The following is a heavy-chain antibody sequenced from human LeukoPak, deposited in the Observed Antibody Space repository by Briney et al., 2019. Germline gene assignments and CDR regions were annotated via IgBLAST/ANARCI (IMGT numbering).Heavy chain of an antibody. Sequence: GGSLRLSCAASGFSFSDYYMSWIRQAPGKGLEWVSFISSAGTYTNYADSVKGRFTISRDNSKNTLYLQMGSLRAEDMAVYYCARGYCSSTSCTNDYWGQGTLVTVSS. J-gene: IGHJ4*02. CDR1: GFSFSDYY. D-gene: IGHD2-2*01. CDR2: ISSAGTYT. V-gene: IGHV3-11*06. CDR3: ARGYCSSTSCTNDY.